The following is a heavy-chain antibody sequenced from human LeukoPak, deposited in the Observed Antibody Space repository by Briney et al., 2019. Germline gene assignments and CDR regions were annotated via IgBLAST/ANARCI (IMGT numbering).Heavy chain of an antibody. Sequence: SETLSLTCSVSGGSISSYYWNWIRQPPGKGLEWIGYIYYSGSTNYNPSLKSRVTISVDTSKNQFSLKLSSVTAADTAVYYCARGGWYPESFQHWGQGALVTVSS. D-gene: IGHD6-19*01. CDR2: IYYSGST. CDR3: ARGGWYPESFQH. J-gene: IGHJ1*01. V-gene: IGHV4-59*01. CDR1: GGSISSYY.